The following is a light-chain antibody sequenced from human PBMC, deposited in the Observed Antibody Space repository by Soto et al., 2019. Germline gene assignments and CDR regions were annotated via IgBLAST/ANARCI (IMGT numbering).Light chain of an antibody. CDR3: QQYNNLPPWT. Sequence: EIVMTQSPVSLSVSPGERATLSCRASQSVSTKLAWYQQKPGQAPRLLIYHASIRAAGIPARFSGSGSGTEFTLTISSLQSEDFAVYHCQQYNNLPPWTFGQGTKVDIK. CDR2: HAS. V-gene: IGKV3D-15*01. CDR1: QSVSTK. J-gene: IGKJ1*01.